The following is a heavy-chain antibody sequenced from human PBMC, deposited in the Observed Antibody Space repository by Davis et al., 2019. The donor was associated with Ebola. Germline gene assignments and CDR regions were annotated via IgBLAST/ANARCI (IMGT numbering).Heavy chain of an antibody. V-gene: IGHV1-18*01. Sequence: AASVKVSCKTSGYNFNRYGISWVRQVPGQGLEWMGWISGYDGVTKYSEKYEGRITLTTETSTSTAYMEVRSLTSDDTAEYYCTTDWSGGNWFDPWGQGTLVTVSS. CDR1: GYNFNRYG. J-gene: IGHJ5*02. CDR2: ISGYDGVT. D-gene: IGHD1-1*01. CDR3: TTDWSGGNWFDP.